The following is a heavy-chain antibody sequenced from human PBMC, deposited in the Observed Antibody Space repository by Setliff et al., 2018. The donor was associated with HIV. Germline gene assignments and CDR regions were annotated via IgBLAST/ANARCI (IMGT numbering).Heavy chain of an antibody. J-gene: IGHJ4*02. D-gene: IGHD3-3*01. Sequence: GGSLRLSCAASGFTFSSYWMTWVRQTPGKGLEWVASIKQDGGEAHYVDSLKGRFTISRDNPKNSLYLQMTSLRVEDTAVYYCVRDWEWRTIGWEARFDYWGQGTLVTSPQ. CDR1: GFTFSSYW. CDR3: VRDWEWRTIGWEARFDY. CDR2: IKQDGGEA. V-gene: IGHV3-7*05.